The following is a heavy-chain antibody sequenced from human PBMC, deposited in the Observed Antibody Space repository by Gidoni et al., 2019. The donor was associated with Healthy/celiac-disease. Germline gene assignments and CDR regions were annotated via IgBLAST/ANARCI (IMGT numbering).Heavy chain of an antibody. CDR1: GYTFTSYA. D-gene: IGHD2-2*01. CDR2: INAGNGNT. CDR3: AIGYTGKDIVVVPAFDY. Sequence: QVQRVQSGAEVKKPGASVKVSCKASGYTFTSYAMHWVRQAPGQRLEWVGWINAGNGNTKYSQKFQGRVTITRAPSASTAYMELSSLRSEDTALYYCAIGYTGKDIVVVPAFDYWGQGTLVTVSS. V-gene: IGHV1-3*01. J-gene: IGHJ4*02.